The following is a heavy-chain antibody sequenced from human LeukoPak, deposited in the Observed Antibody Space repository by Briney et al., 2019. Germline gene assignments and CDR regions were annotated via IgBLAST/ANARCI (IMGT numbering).Heavy chain of an antibody. J-gene: IGHJ6*02. Sequence: GGSLRLSCAASGFTFDDYAMHWVRQAPGKGLEWVSGISWNSGSIGYADSVKGRFTISRDNAKNSLYLQMNSLRAEDTALYYCAKAVGEAYYYGMDVWGQGTTVTVSS. V-gene: IGHV3-9*01. CDR2: ISWNSGSI. D-gene: IGHD3-10*01. CDR1: GFTFDDYA. CDR3: AKAVGEAYYYGMDV.